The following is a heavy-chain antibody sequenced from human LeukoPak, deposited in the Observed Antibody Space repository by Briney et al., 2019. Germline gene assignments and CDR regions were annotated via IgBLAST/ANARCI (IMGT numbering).Heavy chain of an antibody. V-gene: IGHV3-66*04. D-gene: IGHD2-2*01. CDR2: IYSGGST. Sequence: GGSLRLSCAASGFTVSSNYMSWVRQAPGKGLEWVSVIYSGGSTYYADSVKGRFTISRDNSKNTLYLQMNSLRAEDTAVYYCARQYCSSTSCYLPDWYFDLWGRGTLVTVSS. CDR1: GFTVSSNY. CDR3: ARQYCSSTSCYLPDWYFDL. J-gene: IGHJ2*01.